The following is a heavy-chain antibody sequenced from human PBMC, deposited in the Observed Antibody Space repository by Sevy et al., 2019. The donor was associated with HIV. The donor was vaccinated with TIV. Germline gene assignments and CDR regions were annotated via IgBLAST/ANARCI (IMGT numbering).Heavy chain of an antibody. D-gene: IGHD7-27*01. CDR1: GGSLNTYG. J-gene: IGHJ4*02. Sequence: SETLSLTCTVSGGSLNTYGWSWIRQPPGKGLEWIGYAYYNGGTNYIPSLKSRLTILVGTSERQFSLQLSSVTPADTAVSYCGRDNWGSIDYWGQGVLVTVSS. CDR3: GRDNWGSIDY. CDR2: AYYNGGT. V-gene: IGHV4-59*01.